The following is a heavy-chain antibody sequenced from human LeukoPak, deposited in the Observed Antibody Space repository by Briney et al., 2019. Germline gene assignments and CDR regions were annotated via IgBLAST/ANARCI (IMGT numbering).Heavy chain of an antibody. D-gene: IGHD5-18*01. CDR2: INSGGGST. CDR3: ARAVDTAMAP. J-gene: IGHJ5*02. V-gene: IGHV3-23*01. CDR1: GFTFSSYA. Sequence: GGSLRLSCAASGFTFSSYAMSWVRQVPGKGLEWVSTINSGGGSTYYADSVKGRFTISRDNSKNTLYLQMNSLRAEDTAVYYCARAVDTAMAPWGQGTLVTVSS.